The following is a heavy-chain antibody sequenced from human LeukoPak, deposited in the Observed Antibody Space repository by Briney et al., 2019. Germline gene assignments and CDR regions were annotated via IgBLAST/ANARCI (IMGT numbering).Heavy chain of an antibody. D-gene: IGHD3-22*01. J-gene: IGHJ6*03. Sequence: ASVKVCCKASGYTFTGYYMHLVRQAPGQGLGWMGWINPNSGGTNYAQKFQGRVTMTRDTAISTTYMDLSRLRSDDTAVYYCARQMWTDYYYDSSGKSYYMDVWGKGTTVTVSS. CDR2: INPNSGGT. CDR3: ARQMWTDYYYDSSGKSYYMDV. V-gene: IGHV1-2*02. CDR1: GYTFTGYY.